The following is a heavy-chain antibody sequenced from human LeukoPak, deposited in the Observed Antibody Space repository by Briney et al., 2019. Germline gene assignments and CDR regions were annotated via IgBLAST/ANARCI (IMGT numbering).Heavy chain of an antibody. CDR2: MNPNSGNT. D-gene: IGHD1-20*01. Sequence: ASVKVSCKASGYTFTSYDINWVRQATGQGLEWMGWMNPNSGNTGYAQKFQGRVTMTRNTSISTAYMELSSLRSEDTAVYYCARVTGTDYYYYYMDVSGKGTTVTVSS. CDR1: GYTFTSYD. V-gene: IGHV1-8*01. J-gene: IGHJ6*03. CDR3: ARVTGTDYYYYYMDV.